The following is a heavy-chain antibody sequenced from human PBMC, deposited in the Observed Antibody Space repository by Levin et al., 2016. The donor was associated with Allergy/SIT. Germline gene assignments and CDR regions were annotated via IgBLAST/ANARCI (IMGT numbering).Heavy chain of an antibody. J-gene: IGHJ4*02. V-gene: IGHV4-39*01. Sequence: SETLSLTCTVSGGSISSSSFYWGWIRQPPGKGLEWIGSVYYSGSTSYNPSLKSRVTISVDTSKYQFSLKLSSVTAADTAVYYCARQMYSSGWYWYYFDYWGQGTLVTVSS. CDR3: ARQMYSSGWYWYYFDY. CDR2: VYYSGST. D-gene: IGHD6-19*01. CDR1: GGSISSSSFY.